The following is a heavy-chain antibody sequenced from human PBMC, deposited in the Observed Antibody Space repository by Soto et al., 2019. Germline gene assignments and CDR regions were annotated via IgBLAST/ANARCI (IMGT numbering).Heavy chain of an antibody. V-gene: IGHV3-23*01. Sequence: EVQLLESGGGLVQPGGSLRLSCVVSGFTFGSYAMSWVRQAPGEGLEWVSAITERGDTTHYADSVKGRFTISRDNSKNTLYLQMNSLRADDTPLYYCATAQWSLDPFDYWGQGTLVTVSS. J-gene: IGHJ4*02. D-gene: IGHD2-8*01. CDR1: GFTFGSYA. CDR2: ITERGDTT. CDR3: ATAQWSLDPFDY.